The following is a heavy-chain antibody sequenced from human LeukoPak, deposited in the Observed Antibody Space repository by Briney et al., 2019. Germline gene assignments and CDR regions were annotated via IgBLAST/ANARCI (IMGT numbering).Heavy chain of an antibody. CDR3: SWIRGALGYYYMDV. CDR2: IKSKGSGGTT. Sequence: GGSLRLSCAASGFTFSSYWMSWVRQAPGKGLEWVGRIKSKGSGGTTDYGAPVKDRFTISRDDLENTIYLQMSSLKTEDTAVYYCSWIRGALGYYYMDVWGKGTPVTISS. V-gene: IGHV3-15*01. D-gene: IGHD3-10*01. J-gene: IGHJ6*03. CDR1: GFTFSSYW.